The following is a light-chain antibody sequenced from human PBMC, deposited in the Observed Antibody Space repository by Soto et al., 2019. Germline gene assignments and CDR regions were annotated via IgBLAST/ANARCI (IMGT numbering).Light chain of an antibody. V-gene: IGLV1-44*01. Sequence: QSVLTQPPSASGTPGQRVTISCSGSSSNIGNNTVNWYQQLPGTAPKLLIYSNNHRPSGVPDRFSGSKSGTSASLAISGLQSEDESDYFCAAWDDSLNGPVFGGGTKLTVL. CDR2: SNN. CDR3: AAWDDSLNGPV. CDR1: SSNIGNNT. J-gene: IGLJ2*01.